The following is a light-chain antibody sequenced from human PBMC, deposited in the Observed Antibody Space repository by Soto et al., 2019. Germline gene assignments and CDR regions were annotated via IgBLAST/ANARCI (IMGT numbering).Light chain of an antibody. V-gene: IGLV2-14*01. CDR3: SSFTSSITYV. CDR2: DVT. Sequence: QSVLTQPASVSGSPGQSITISCTGTSSDVGGYNSVSWYRQDPGKAPKLMIYDVTNRPSGVSNRFSGSKSGNTASLTISGLQAEDEADYSCSSFTSSITYVFGTGTKVIVL. CDR1: SSDVGGYNS. J-gene: IGLJ1*01.